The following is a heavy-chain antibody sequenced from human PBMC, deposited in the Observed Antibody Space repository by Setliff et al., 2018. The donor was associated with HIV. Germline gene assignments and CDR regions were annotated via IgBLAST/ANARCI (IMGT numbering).Heavy chain of an antibody. J-gene: IGHJ6*02. V-gene: IGHV4-38-2*01. D-gene: IGHD3-3*01. CDR2: IYHSGST. CDR1: GYSISSGYY. Sequence: SETLSLTCAVSGYSISSGYYWGWIRQPPGKGLEWIGSIYHSGSTYYNPSLKSRVTLSVDTSKNQFSLKLSSVTAADTAVYYCARHSGGSFYNFWSGDYYYYGMDVWGQGTTVTVSS. CDR3: ARHSGGSFYNFWSGDYYYYGMDV.